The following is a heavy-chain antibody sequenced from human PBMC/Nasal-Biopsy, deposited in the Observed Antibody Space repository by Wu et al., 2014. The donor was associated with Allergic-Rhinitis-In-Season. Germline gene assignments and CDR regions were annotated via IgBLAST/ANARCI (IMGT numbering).Heavy chain of an antibody. Sequence: TLSLTCSVSGYSVSSTSYPWTWIRQPLGKGLEWLGHIYHSGPPQYNPALKSRVTISLNRSENQFSLTLTSVTAADTAMYFCARGGGSTPLKDWGRGSLVTVSS. CDR1: GYSVSSTSYP. D-gene: IGHD3-16*01. V-gene: IGHV4-30-2*01. CDR3: ARGGGSTPLKD. CDR2: IYHSGPP. J-gene: IGHJ4*02.